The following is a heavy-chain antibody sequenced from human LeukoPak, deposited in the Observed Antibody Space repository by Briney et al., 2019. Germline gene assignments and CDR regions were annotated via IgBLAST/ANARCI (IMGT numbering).Heavy chain of an antibody. V-gene: IGHV1-2*06. CDR3: ASGEVGVVYRAGGRYYYYYHAMDV. CDR1: GYTFTGYY. D-gene: IGHD2-15*01. Sequence: ASVKVSCKASGYTFTGYYMHWVRQAPGQGLEWMGRINPNNGATNYAQKLQGRVTITGDTSISTAYMELSSLRSDDTAVYYCASGEVGVVYRAGGRYYYYYHAMDVWGQGTTVTVSS. CDR2: INPNNGAT. J-gene: IGHJ6*02.